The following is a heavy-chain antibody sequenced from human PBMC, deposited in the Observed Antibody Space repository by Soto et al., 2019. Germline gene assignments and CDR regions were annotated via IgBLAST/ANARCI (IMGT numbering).Heavy chain of an antibody. V-gene: IGHV4-4*02. D-gene: IGHD4-4*01. CDR1: GGSISSSNW. CDR3: AIPATSDFDY. J-gene: IGHJ4*02. CDR2: IYHSGTT. Sequence: QVQLQESGPGLVKPSGTLSVTCAVSGGSISSSNWWTWVRQPPGKGLEWIGEIYHSGTTNYNPSLKGRVVISGDRSRNHLSLTLSSVTAADTAVYYCAIPATSDFDYWGQGILVTVSS.